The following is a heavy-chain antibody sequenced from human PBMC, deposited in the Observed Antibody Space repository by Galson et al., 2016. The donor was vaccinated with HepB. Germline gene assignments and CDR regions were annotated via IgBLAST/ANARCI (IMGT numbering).Heavy chain of an antibody. CDR1: GVTFSSFV. CDR2: ISYDGNRK. CDR3: ARDDVDDELGWELLGRDL. D-gene: IGHD1-26*01. V-gene: IGHV3-30-3*01. Sequence: SLRLSCAASGVTFSSFVMHWIRQAPGRGLDWVAFISYDGNRKYYADSVKGRFTISRDNAKNSLYLHISDLRAEDTALYYCARDDVDDELGWELLGRDLWGQGTTVTVSS. J-gene: IGHJ6*02.